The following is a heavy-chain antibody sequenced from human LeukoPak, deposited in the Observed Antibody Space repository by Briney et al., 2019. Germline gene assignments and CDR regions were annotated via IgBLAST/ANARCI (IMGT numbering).Heavy chain of an antibody. D-gene: IGHD6-13*01. Sequence: PGGSLRLSCAASGFTFDDYAMHWVRQAPGKGLEWVAVISYDGSNKYYADSVKGRFTISRDNSKNTLYLQMNSLRAEDTAVYYCARDRLESSSWYYYGMDVWGQGTTVTVSS. J-gene: IGHJ6*02. CDR3: ARDRLESSSWYYYGMDV. CDR1: GFTFDDYA. V-gene: IGHV3-30-3*01. CDR2: ISYDGSNK.